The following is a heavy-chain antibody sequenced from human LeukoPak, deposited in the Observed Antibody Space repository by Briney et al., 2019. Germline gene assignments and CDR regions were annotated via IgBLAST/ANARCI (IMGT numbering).Heavy chain of an antibody. J-gene: IGHJ4*02. Sequence: GGSLRLSCAASGFTFSSYGIHWVRQAPGKGLEWVAFIRNDGSDKYYADSVKGRFTISRDNSKNTLYLQMNSLRAEDTAVYYCAKDAYYDYVWGSYRYGGFDYWGQGTLVTVSS. V-gene: IGHV3-30*02. CDR3: AKDAYYDYVWGSYRYGGFDY. D-gene: IGHD3-16*02. CDR2: IRNDGSDK. CDR1: GFTFSSYG.